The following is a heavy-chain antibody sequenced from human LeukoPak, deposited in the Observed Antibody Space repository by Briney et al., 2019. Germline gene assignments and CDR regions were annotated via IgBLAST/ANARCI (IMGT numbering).Heavy chain of an antibody. J-gene: IGHJ4*01. CDR1: GASVDSHY. V-gene: IGHV4-59*02. CDR2: IAYSGST. D-gene: IGHD4-17*01. CDR3: ARAHFGNYALYYLDY. Sequence: SETLSLTCNVSGASVDSHYWTWIRQTPRKRLEWIGYIAYSGSTKYNPSLNSRVTISLDTSKNRFSLELTSVAAADTAVYFCARAHFGNYALYYLDYWGQGAPVTVSS.